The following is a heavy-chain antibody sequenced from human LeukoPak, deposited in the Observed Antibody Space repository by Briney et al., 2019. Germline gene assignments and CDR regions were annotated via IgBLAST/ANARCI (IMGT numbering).Heavy chain of an antibody. CDR1: GGSISSYY. Sequence: SETLSLTCTVSGGSISSYYWSWIRQPPGKGLEWIGYIYYSGSTNYNPSLKGRVTISVDTPKNQFSLKLSSVTAADTAVYYCAREAGLSSSYPYGMDVWGQGTTVTVSS. CDR2: IYYSGST. CDR3: AREAGLSSSYPYGMDV. J-gene: IGHJ6*02. V-gene: IGHV4-59*01. D-gene: IGHD6-6*01.